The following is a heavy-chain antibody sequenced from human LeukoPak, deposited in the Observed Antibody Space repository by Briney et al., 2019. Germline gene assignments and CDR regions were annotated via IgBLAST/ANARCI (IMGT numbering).Heavy chain of an antibody. D-gene: IGHD1-14*01. CDR3: TTDPNTPISPTRGEPDAFDI. CDR2: IKSKTDGGTT. V-gene: IGHV3-15*01. J-gene: IGHJ3*02. CDR1: GFTVSSHY. Sequence: TSGGSLRLSCAASGFTVSSHYMSWVRQAPGKGLEWVGRIKSKTDGGTTDYAAPVKGRFTISRDDSKNTLYLQMNSLKTEDTAVYYCTTDPNTPISPTRGEPDAFDIWGQGTMVTVSS.